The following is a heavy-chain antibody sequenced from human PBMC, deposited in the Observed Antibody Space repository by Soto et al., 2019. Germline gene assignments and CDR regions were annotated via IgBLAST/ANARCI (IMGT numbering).Heavy chain of an antibody. V-gene: IGHV1-69*13. CDR2: IIPRSGTT. D-gene: IGHD1-1*01. CDR1: GDSFSKYT. Sequence: SVKVSCKASGDSFSKYTVNWVRQAPRQGLEWMGGIIPRSGTTNYAPTLQDRVTITADESRNTVYMELSSLSSEDTALYYCARGRGWYNSGRSPLDSWGQGTLVTVSS. CDR3: ARGRGWYNSGRSPLDS. J-gene: IGHJ4*02.